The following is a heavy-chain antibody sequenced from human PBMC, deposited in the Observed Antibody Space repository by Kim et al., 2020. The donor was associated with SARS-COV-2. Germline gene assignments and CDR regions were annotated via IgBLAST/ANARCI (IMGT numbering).Heavy chain of an antibody. J-gene: IGHJ6*02. D-gene: IGHD6-13*01. CDR3: ARDTAAGPYYYYYGMDV. V-gene: IGHV1-46*01. Sequence: CQGRVTMTRDTSTSTVYMELSSLRSEDTAVYYCARDTAAGPYYYYYGMDVWGQGTTVTVSS.